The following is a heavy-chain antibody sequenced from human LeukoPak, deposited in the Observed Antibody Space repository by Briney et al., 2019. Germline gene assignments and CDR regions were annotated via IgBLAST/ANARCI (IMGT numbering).Heavy chain of an antibody. J-gene: IGHJ4*02. CDR3: ARDSRIPVAGPFDY. CDR2: ISAYNGNT. Sequence: ASVKVSCKASGYTFTSYGISWVRQASGQGLEWMGWISAYNGNTNYAQKLQGRVTMTTDTSTSTAYMELRSLRSDDTAVYYCARDSRIPVAGPFDYWGQGTLVTVSS. CDR1: GYTFTSYG. D-gene: IGHD6-19*01. V-gene: IGHV1-18*01.